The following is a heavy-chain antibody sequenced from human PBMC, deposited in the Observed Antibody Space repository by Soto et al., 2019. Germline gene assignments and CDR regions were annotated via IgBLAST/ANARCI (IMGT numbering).Heavy chain of an antibody. V-gene: IGHV1-18*01. D-gene: IGHD4-17*01. CDR1: GYTFTSYG. J-gene: IGHJ4*02. CDR3: ARDVPTVTTGGPDY. Sequence: QVQLVQSGVEVEKPGASVKVSCKASGYTFTSYGVSWVRQAPGQGLEGMGGISAYNGNTNYAQKFQGRVTMTTDTSTSTAYMELRSLRSDDTAVYYCARDVPTVTTGGPDYWGQGTLVTVSS. CDR2: ISAYNGNT.